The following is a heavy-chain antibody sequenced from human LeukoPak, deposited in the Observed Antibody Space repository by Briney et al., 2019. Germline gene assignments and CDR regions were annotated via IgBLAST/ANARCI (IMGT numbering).Heavy chain of an antibody. V-gene: IGHV3-48*02. D-gene: IGHD1-26*01. J-gene: IGHJ4*02. CDR2: ISSGSSTM. CDR3: VRERGFRGSYYYDH. CDR1: GFMYSGFD. Sequence: GGSLRLSCAASGFMYSGFDMSWVRQAPGKGLEWVSYISSGSSTMYYAESVKGRFTISRDNAKTSLFLQMNGLRDEDTAVYYCVRERGFRGSYYYDHWGQGALVTVSS.